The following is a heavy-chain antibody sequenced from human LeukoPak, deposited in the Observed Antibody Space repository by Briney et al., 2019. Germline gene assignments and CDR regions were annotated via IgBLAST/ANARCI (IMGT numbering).Heavy chain of an antibody. CDR3: ARDQYDSVWGSYRPYFDY. Sequence: ASVKVSCKASGYTFTSYGISWVRQAPGQGLEWLGSISPYNGNTKYAQKLQGRVTMITDTSTSTAYLELRSLSSDDTAVYYCARDQYDSVWGSYRPYFDYWGQGTLVTVSS. J-gene: IGHJ4*02. V-gene: IGHV1-18*01. CDR1: GYTFTSYG. CDR2: ISPYNGNT. D-gene: IGHD3-16*02.